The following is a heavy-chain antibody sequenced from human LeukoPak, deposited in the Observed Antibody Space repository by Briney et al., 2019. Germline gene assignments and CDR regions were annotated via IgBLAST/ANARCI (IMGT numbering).Heavy chain of an antibody. Sequence: SETLSLTCTVSGGSLSSSSYYWGWLRQPPGKGLEWIGSIHYSGSTNYNPSLKIRVTISVDKSKNQFTLNVNPVTAADTAVYYCARDNSYMDVWGKGTTVTVSS. CDR2: IHYSGST. D-gene: IGHD4-11*01. CDR3: ARDNSYMDV. CDR1: GGSLSSSSYY. J-gene: IGHJ6*03. V-gene: IGHV4-39*06.